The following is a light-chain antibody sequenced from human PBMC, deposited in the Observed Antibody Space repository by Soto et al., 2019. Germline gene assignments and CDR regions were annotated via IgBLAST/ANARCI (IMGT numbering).Light chain of an antibody. J-gene: IGKJ5*01. CDR1: QSVSSSY. Sequence: IVLPQSPGTLSLSPGERATLSCRASQSVSSSYLAWYQQKPGQAPRLLIYGASNRATGIPAKFSGSGSGTDFTLTITSLEPEDFAVYYCQHRSNWPTFGQGTRLEI. CDR3: QHRSNWPT. CDR2: GAS. V-gene: IGKV3D-20*02.